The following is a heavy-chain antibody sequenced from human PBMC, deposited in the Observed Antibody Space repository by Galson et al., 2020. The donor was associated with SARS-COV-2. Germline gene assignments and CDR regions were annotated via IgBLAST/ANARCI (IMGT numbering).Heavy chain of an antibody. CDR3: VREDRDYFYMDV. CDR2: INGDGSSA. CDR1: GFTFSDHW. Sequence: GGSLRLSCAASGFTFSDHWMHWVRQAPGRGLVWVCRINGDGSSATYADSVKGRFTISRDNAKNTLSLQMISLTAEDTAVYYCVREDRDYFYMDVWVKGTTVTVSS. J-gene: IGHJ6*03. V-gene: IGHV3-74*01.